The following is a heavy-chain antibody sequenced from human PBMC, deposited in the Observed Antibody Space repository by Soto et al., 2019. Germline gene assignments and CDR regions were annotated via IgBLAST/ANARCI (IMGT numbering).Heavy chain of an antibody. CDR2: IKQDGSEK. V-gene: IGHV3-7*01. CDR1: GFTFSNYW. Sequence: PVGSLRLSCAASGFTFSNYWMTWVGQAPGKGLEWVANIKQDGSEKYYVGSVKGRFTISRDNAKNSLYLQMNFLRAEDTAVYYCARDGYYYGMDVWGQGTTVTVSS. CDR3: ARDGYYYGMDV. J-gene: IGHJ6*02.